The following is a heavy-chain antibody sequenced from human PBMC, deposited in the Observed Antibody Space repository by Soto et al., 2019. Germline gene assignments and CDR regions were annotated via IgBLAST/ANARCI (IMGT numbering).Heavy chain of an antibody. J-gene: IGHJ4*02. CDR2: ISSSSSYI. Sequence: PGGSLRLSCAASGFPFGENAMSWVRQAPGKGLEWVSSISSSSSYIYYADSVKGRFTISRDNAKNSLYPQMNSLRAEDTAVYYCARDQGTGTTTTQSFDYWGQGTLVTVSS. CDR1: GFPFGENA. CDR3: ARDQGTGTTTTQSFDY. D-gene: IGHD1-7*01. V-gene: IGHV3-21*01.